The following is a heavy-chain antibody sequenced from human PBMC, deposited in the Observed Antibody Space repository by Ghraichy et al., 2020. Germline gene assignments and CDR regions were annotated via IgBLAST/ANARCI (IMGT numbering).Heavy chain of an antibody. CDR2: IYYSGST. D-gene: IGHD3-3*01. Sequence: SETLSLTCTVSGGSISSSSYYWGWIRQPPGKGLEWIGSIYYSGSTYYNPSLKSRVTISVDTSKNQFSLKLSSVTAADTAVYYCARRYYDFWSGPLYYYYGMDVWGQGTTVTVSS. J-gene: IGHJ6*02. CDR3: ARRYYDFWSGPLYYYYGMDV. CDR1: GGSISSSSYY. V-gene: IGHV4-39*01.